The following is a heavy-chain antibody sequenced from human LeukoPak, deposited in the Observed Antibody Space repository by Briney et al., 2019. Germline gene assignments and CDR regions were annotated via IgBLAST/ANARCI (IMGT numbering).Heavy chain of an antibody. D-gene: IGHD3-10*01. V-gene: IGHV4-59*08. CDR2: IYYSGST. Sequence: SETLSLTCTVSGGSISSYYWSWIRQPPGKGLEWIGYIYYSGSTNYNPSLKSRVTISADTSKNQFSLKLSSVTAADTAIYYCARSYYYDSGSPGSKYYYYGMDVWGQGTTVTVSS. J-gene: IGHJ6*02. CDR1: GGSISSYY. CDR3: ARSYYYDSGSPGSKYYYYGMDV.